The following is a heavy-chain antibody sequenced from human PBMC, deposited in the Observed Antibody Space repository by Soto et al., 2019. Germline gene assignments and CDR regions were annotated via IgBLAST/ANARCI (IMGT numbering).Heavy chain of an antibody. CDR3: ARDRGYYGSGSFYPPED. CDR2: IYYSGST. Sequence: QVQLQESGPGLVKPSETLSLTCTVSGGSISSDYWSWIRQPPGKGLEWIGYIYYSGSTKCNPSLESRVSISVDTSKSQFSLNLSSVTAADTAVYYCARDRGYYGSGSFYPPEDWGQGTLVTVSS. J-gene: IGHJ4*02. CDR1: GGSISSDY. V-gene: IGHV4-59*01. D-gene: IGHD3-10*01.